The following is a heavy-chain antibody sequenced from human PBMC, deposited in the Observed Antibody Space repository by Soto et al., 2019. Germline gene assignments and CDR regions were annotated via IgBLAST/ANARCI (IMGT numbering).Heavy chain of an antibody. J-gene: IGHJ6*04. V-gene: IGHV1-69*02. CDR1: GGTFSSYT. Sequence: VQLVQSGAEVKKPGSSVKVSCKASGGTFSSYTISWVRQAPGQGLEWMGRIIPILGIANYEQKFQGRITITADKATSTDYMELSILRSEDTAVYYCASRYCTNGVCYTQSPYRMDVWGKGTTVTVSS. CDR2: IIPILGIA. CDR3: ASRYCTNGVCYTQSPYRMDV. D-gene: IGHD2-8*01.